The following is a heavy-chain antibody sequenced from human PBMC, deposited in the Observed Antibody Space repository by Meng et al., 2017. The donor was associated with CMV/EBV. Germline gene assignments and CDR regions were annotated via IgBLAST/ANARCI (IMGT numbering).Heavy chain of an antibody. Sequence: GGSLRLSCAASGFTFSDYYMNWVRQAPGKGLEWVANIKQDGSEKYYVDSVKGRFTISRDNAKNSLYLQMNSLRAEDTAVYYCARDRGYYDFWSGYPPYFDYWGQGTLVTVSS. CDR3: ARDRGYYDFWSGYPPYFDY. J-gene: IGHJ4*02. V-gene: IGHV3-7*01. CDR1: GFTFSDYY. CDR2: IKQDGSEK. D-gene: IGHD3-3*01.